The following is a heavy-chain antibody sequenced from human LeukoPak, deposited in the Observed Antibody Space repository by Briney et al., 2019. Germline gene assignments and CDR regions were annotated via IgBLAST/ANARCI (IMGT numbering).Heavy chain of an antibody. CDR2: ISGSGGST. Sequence: TGGSLRLSCAASGFTFSSYAMSWVRQAPGQGLEWVSAISGSGGSTYYADSVKGRFTISRDNSKNTLYLQMNSLRAEDTAVYYCARESYCYYYYMDVWGKGTTVTVSS. CDR3: ARESYCYYYYMDV. CDR1: GFTFSSYA. J-gene: IGHJ6*03. V-gene: IGHV3-23*01.